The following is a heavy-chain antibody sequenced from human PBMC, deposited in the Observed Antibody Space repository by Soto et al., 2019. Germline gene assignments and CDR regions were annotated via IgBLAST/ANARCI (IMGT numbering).Heavy chain of an antibody. V-gene: IGHV1-18*01. CDR2: ISAYNGNT. CDR3: ARKMYNWNSRSGWFDP. CDR1: GYTFTSYG. J-gene: IGHJ5*02. D-gene: IGHD1-7*01. Sequence: QVPLVQSGAEVKKPGASVKVSCKASGYTFTSYGISWVRQAPGQGLEWMGWISAYNGNTNYAQKLQGRVTMTTDTSTSTAYMELRSLRSDDTAVYYCARKMYNWNSRSGWFDPWGQGTLVTVSS.